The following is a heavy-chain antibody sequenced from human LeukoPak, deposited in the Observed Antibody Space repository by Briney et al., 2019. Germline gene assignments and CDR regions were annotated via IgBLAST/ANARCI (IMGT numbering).Heavy chain of an antibody. V-gene: IGHV4-59*01. J-gene: IGHJ4*02. Sequence: SETLSLTCTVSGDSISNYCWSWIRQPPGKGLEWIGYIYNRGRTTYNPSLKSRVSISVDTSKDQFSLMLSSVTAADTAVYYCARGWYRPGDSGGYYFFDYWGQGTLVTVSS. D-gene: IGHD3-22*01. CDR2: IYNRGRT. CDR1: GDSISNYC. CDR3: ARGWYRPGDSGGYYFFDY.